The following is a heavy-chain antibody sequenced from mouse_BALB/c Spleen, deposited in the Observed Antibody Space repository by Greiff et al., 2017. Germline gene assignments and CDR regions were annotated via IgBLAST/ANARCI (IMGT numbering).Heavy chain of an antibody. CDR3: AKGRGFMDY. V-gene: IGHV7-3*02. Sequence: EVQRVESGGGLVQPGGSLRLSCATSGFTFTDYYMSWVRQPPGKALEWLGFIRNKANGYTTEYSASVKGRFTISRDNSQSILYLQMNTLRAEDSATYYCAKGRGFMDYWGQGTSVTVSS. D-gene: IGHD3-1*01. CDR2: IRNKANGYTT. J-gene: IGHJ4*01. CDR1: GFTFTDYY.